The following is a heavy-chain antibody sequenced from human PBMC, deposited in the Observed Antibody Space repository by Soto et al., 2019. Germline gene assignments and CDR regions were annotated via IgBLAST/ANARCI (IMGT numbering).Heavy chain of an antibody. J-gene: IGHJ4*02. CDR2: IYYSGST. D-gene: IGHD3-16*02. CDR1: GGSISSYY. V-gene: IGHV4-59*01. Sequence: ASETLSLTCTVSGGSISSYYWSWIRQPPGKGLEWIGYIYYSGSTNYNPSLKSRVTISVDTSKNQFSLKLSSVTAADTAVYYCARDVSLYRYTYWGQGTLVTVSS. CDR3: ARDVSLYRYTY.